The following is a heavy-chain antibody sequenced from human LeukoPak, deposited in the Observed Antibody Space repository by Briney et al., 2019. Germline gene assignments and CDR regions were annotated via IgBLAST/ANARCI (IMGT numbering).Heavy chain of an antibody. D-gene: IGHD3-9*01. Sequence: ASVKVSCKVSGYTLTELSMHWVRQAPGKGLEWMGGFDPEDGETIYAQKFQGRVTMTEDTSTDTAYMELSSLRSEDTAVYYCASHVLRYFDWLNLDYWGQGTLVTVSS. V-gene: IGHV1-24*01. J-gene: IGHJ4*02. CDR1: GYTLTELS. CDR2: FDPEDGET. CDR3: ASHVLRYFDWLNLDY.